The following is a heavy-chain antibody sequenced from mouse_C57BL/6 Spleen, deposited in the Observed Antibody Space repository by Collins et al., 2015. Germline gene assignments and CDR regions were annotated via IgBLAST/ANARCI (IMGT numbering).Heavy chain of an antibody. Sequence: QVQLQQPGAELAKPGASVKMSCKASGYTFTNYWITWVKQRPGQGLEWIGEIFPGSGISNYNEKFKNKATLTVDTSSSTAYMQLSSLTSEDSAVYYCASPDGFYTWFANWGQGTLVTVSA. CDR1: GYTFTNYW. D-gene: IGHD2-3*01. CDR2: IFPGSGIS. J-gene: IGHJ3*01. V-gene: IGHV1-55*01. CDR3: ASPDGFYTWFAN.